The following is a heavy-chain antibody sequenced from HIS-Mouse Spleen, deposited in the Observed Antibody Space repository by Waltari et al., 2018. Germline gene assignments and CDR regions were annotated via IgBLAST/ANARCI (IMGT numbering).Heavy chain of an antibody. J-gene: IGHJ4*02. CDR1: GGSISSSSYY. V-gene: IGHV4-39*07. CDR2: IYYSGGT. Sequence: QLQLQESGPGLVKPSETLSLPCTVSGGSISSSSYYWGWIRQPPGKGLEWIGSIYYSGGTYYNPSLKSRVTISVDTSKNQFSLKLSSVTAADTAVYYCASGVVVAATAVHFDYWGQGTLVTVSS. CDR3: ASGVVVAATAVHFDY. D-gene: IGHD2-15*01.